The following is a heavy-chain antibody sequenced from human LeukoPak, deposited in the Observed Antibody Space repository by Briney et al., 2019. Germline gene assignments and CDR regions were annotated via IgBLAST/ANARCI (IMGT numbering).Heavy chain of an antibody. CDR1: GYTFTGYY. V-gene: IGHV1-2*04. D-gene: IGHD3-10*01. Sequence: GASVKVSCKASGYTFTGYYMHWVRQAPGQGLEWMGWINPNSGGTNYAQKFQGWVTMTTDTSTSTAYMELRSLRSDDTAVCYCARGGKRFGESRPYYFDYWGQGTLVTVSS. J-gene: IGHJ4*02. CDR2: INPNSGGT. CDR3: ARGGKRFGESRPYYFDY.